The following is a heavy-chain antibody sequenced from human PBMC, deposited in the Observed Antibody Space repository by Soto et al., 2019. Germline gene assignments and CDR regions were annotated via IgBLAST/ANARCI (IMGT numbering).Heavy chain of an antibody. CDR1: GGSISDYY. V-gene: IGHV4-59*12. D-gene: IGHD1-1*01. J-gene: IGHJ5*02. CDR3: ARDQLEGNWFDP. Sequence: SETLSLTCTVSGGSISDYYWSWIRQPPGKGLEWIGYIYYSGTTNYSPSLRSRVTISVDKSKNHFSLNLSSVTAADTAVYYCARDQLEGNWFDPWGQGTLVTVSS. CDR2: IYYSGTT.